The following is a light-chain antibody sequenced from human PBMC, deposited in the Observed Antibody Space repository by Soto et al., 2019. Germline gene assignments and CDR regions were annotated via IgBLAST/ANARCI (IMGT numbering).Light chain of an antibody. Sequence: DIQITQSPSTLSGAVGHRATITFGSSQRLSYWLAWYQQKPGKAPKLLIYQGSHLQSGVPSRFSGSGSGSEFTLSISSLQTDDFATYYCKQYNTYPYSFGKGTKVDIK. V-gene: IGKV1-5*03. CDR2: QGS. J-gene: IGKJ2*01. CDR3: KQYNTYPYS. CDR1: QRLSYW.